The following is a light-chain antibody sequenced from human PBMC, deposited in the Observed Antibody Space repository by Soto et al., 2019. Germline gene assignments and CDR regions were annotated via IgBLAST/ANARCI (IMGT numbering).Light chain of an antibody. CDR3: QTWGTGIGV. CDR2: LNSDGSH. CDR1: SGHSSYA. V-gene: IGLV4-69*01. Sequence: QSVLTQPPSASASLGASVKLTCTLSSGHSSYAIAWHQQQPEKGPRYLMKLNSDGSHSKGDGIPDRFSGSSSGAERYLTISSLQSEDEADYYCQTWGTGIGVFGGGTQLTVL. J-gene: IGLJ2*01.